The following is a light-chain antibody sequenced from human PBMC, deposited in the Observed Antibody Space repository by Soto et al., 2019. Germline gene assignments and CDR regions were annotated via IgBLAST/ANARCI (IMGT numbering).Light chain of an antibody. Sequence: EIVMTQSPATLSVSPGERATLSCRASQSVSSNLAWYQQKPGQAPRLLIYGPSTRATGIPARFSGSGSGKEFSLTISSLQSADFGVYYCQQYNNWPPITFGRGTRLEIK. CDR1: QSVSSN. CDR2: GPS. J-gene: IGKJ5*01. CDR3: QQYNNWPPIT. V-gene: IGKV3-15*01.